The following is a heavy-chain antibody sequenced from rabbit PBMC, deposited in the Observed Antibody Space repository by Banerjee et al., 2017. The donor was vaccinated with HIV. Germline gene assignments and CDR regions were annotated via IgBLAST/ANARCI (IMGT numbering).Heavy chain of an antibody. J-gene: IGHJ4*01. CDR3: ARDLAGVIGWNFNL. CDR2: IYAGSSGST. V-gene: IGHV1S45*01. CDR1: GFSFSSSYW. Sequence: QEQLEESGGDLVKPEGSLTLTCTASGFSFSSSYWICWVRQAPGKGLEWIACIYAGSSGSTYYASWAKGRFTISKPSSTTVTLQMTSLTAADTASYFCARDLAGVIGWNFNLWGQGTLVTVS. D-gene: IGHD4-1*01.